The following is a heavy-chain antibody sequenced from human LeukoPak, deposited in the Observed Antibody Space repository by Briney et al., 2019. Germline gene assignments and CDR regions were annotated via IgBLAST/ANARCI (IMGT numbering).Heavy chain of an antibody. CDR1: GFTFSSYA. V-gene: IGHV3-23*01. D-gene: IGHD1-26*01. J-gene: IGHJ6*03. CDR2: ISGSGGST. Sequence: GGSLRLSCAASGFTFSSYAMSWVRQAPGKGLEWVSAISGSGGSTYYADSVKGRFTISRDISKNTLYPQMNSLRAEDTAVYYCARGGIDYYYYYMDVWGNGTTVTVSS. CDR3: ARGGIDYYYYYMDV.